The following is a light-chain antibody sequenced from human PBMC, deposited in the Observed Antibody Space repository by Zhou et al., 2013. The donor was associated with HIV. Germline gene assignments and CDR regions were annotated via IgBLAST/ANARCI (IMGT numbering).Light chain of an antibody. CDR1: QGVISNY. CDR3: QQYGSSQYT. J-gene: IGKJ2*01. CDR2: GAS. V-gene: IGKV3-20*01. Sequence: EIVLTQSPGTLSLSPGERATLSCRASQGVISNYLAWYQQKPGQAPRLLIYGASSRATGIPDRFSGSGSGTDFTLTISRLEPEDFAVYYCQQYGSSQYTFGPGTKLEIK.